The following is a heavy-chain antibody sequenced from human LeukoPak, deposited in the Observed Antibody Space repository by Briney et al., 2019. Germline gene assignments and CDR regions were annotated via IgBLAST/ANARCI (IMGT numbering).Heavy chain of an antibody. Sequence: ASVKVSCKAPGYTFTGYYMHWVRQAPGQGLEWMGWINPNSGGTNYAQKFQGRVTMTRDTSISTAYMELSRLRSDDTAVYYCARGYCSSTSCYKGGANWFDPWGQGTLVTVSS. CDR1: GYTFTGYY. CDR3: ARGYCSSTSCYKGGANWFDP. J-gene: IGHJ5*02. D-gene: IGHD2-2*02. CDR2: INPNSGGT. V-gene: IGHV1-2*02.